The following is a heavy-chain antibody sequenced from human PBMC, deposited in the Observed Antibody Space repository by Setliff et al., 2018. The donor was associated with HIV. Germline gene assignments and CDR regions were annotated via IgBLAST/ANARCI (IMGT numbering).Heavy chain of an antibody. CDR2: ISYRGTT. Sequence: SETLSLTCTVSGDSIGFSGYFWSWIRQHPGKGLEWIGYISYRGTTLYNPSLKSRLAIPLDTSKSHFSLQLTSMTAADTAVYFCARALYFYDSRGFRSLGFDPWGQGTLVTVSS. J-gene: IGHJ5*02. V-gene: IGHV4-31*03. D-gene: IGHD3-22*01. CDR1: GDSIGFSGYF. CDR3: ARALYFYDSRGFRSLGFDP.